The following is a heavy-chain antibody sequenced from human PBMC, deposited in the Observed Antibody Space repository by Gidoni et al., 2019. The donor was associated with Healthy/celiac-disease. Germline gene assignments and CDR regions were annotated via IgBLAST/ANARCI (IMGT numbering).Heavy chain of an antibody. Sequence: QVQPVQSGAEVKKPGASVKVSCKASGSTCTSYDINWVRQATGQGLEWMGWMNPNSGNTGYAQKVQGRVTMTRNTSISTAYMELSSLRSEDTAVYYCARGPVLLWFGESSISGFDPWGQGTLVTVSS. J-gene: IGHJ5*02. CDR2: MNPNSGNT. CDR3: ARGPVLLWFGESSISGFDP. CDR1: GSTCTSYD. V-gene: IGHV1-8*01. D-gene: IGHD3-10*01.